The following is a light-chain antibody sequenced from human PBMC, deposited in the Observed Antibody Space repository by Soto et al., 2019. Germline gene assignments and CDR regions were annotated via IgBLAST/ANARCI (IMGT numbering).Light chain of an antibody. J-gene: IGKJ2*01. CDR1: QSVLYSSDNKNY. Sequence: DIVMTQSPDSLAVSLGERATINCKSSQSVLYSSDNKNYLTWYQQKPGQSPKLLIYWASIRESGVPDRFSGSGSGTDFTLTISSLQAEDVAVYYCQQYYTTPYTFGQGTKLEIK. CDR3: QQYYTTPYT. CDR2: WAS. V-gene: IGKV4-1*01.